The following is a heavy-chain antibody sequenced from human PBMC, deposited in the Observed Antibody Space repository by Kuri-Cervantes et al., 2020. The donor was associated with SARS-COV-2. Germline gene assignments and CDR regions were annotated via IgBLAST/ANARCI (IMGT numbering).Heavy chain of an antibody. CDR1: GFTFSSYA. CDR2: ISGSGGST. V-gene: IGHV3-23*01. J-gene: IGHJ4*02. Sequence: GGSLRLSCAASGFTFSSYAMSWVRQAPGKGLEWVSAISGSGGSTYYADSVKGRFTISRDNAKNSLYLQMNGLRAEDTAVYYCARGLAEWIQLWSYFDYWGQGTLVTVSS. D-gene: IGHD5-18*01. CDR3: ARGLAEWIQLWSYFDY.